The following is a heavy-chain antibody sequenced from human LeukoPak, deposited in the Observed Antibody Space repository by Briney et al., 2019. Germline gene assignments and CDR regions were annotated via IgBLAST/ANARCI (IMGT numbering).Heavy chain of an antibody. V-gene: IGHV1-69*04. Sequence: ASVKVSCKASGGTFSSYAISWVRQAPGQGLEWMGRIIPILGIANYAQKLQGRVTMTTDTSTSTAYMELRSLRSDDTTVYYCARGVFADYWGQGTLVTVSS. CDR2: IIPILGIA. CDR3: ARGVFADY. D-gene: IGHD6-13*01. J-gene: IGHJ4*02. CDR1: GGTFSSYA.